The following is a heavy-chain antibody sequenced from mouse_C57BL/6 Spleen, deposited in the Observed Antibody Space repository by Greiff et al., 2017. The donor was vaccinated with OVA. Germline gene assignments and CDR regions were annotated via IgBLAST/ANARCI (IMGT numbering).Heavy chain of an antibody. CDR1: GFTFTDYY. V-gene: IGHV7-3*01. D-gene: IGHD2-5*01. Sequence: EVQGVESGGGLVQPGGSLSLSCAASGFTFTDYYMSWVRQPPGKALEWLGFIRNKANGYTTEYSASVKGRFTISRDNSQSILYLQMNALRAEDSATYYCARWDYSNFYFDYWGQGTTLTVSS. J-gene: IGHJ2*01. CDR2: IRNKANGYTT. CDR3: ARWDYSNFYFDY.